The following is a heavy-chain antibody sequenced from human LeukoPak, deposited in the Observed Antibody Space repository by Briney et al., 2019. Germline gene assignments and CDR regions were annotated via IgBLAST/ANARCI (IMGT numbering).Heavy chain of an antibody. CDR2: INPSGGST. V-gene: IGHV1-46*01. CDR3: ARDLGGTYSSSWTLDY. Sequence: ASVKVSCKASGYTFTSYYMHWVRQAPGQGLEWMGIINPSGGSTSYAQKFQGRVTMTRDMSTSTVYMELSSLRSEDTAVYYCARDLGGTYSSSWTLDYWGQGTLVTVSS. CDR1: GYTFTSYY. D-gene: IGHD6-6*01. J-gene: IGHJ4*02.